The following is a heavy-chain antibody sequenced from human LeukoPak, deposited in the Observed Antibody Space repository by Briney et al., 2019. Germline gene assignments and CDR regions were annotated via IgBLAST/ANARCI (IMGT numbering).Heavy chain of an antibody. CDR3: ARDRLHYDSLTGYPAD. CDR1: GFTFSSNY. Sequence: GGSLRLSCADSGFTFSSNYMRWVRQAPGKRLEWVSVIYSGGSTHYADSVKGRFTISRDNSKNTLYLQMNSLRAEDTAVYYCARDRLHYDSLTGYPADWGQGTLVTVSS. V-gene: IGHV3-66*01. D-gene: IGHD3-9*01. CDR2: IYSGGST. J-gene: IGHJ4*02.